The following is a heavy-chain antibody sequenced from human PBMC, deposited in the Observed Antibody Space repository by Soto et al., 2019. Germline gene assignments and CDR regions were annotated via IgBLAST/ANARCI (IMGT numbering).Heavy chain of an antibody. CDR1: GDTLATYG. V-gene: IGHV1-18*01. CDR3: AREYCDTTSCYCGGY. D-gene: IGHD2-2*01. Sequence: QVQLVQSGSEVKQPGASVKVSCKASGDTLATYGIRWVRQAPGQGLEWMGWISTDNGDTKYEQKFKGRGTMTTDTSMNTAYMDLRSLRSDDTAIYYCAREYCDTTSCYCGGYWGQGTLGAGSS. J-gene: IGHJ4*02. CDR2: ISTDNGDT.